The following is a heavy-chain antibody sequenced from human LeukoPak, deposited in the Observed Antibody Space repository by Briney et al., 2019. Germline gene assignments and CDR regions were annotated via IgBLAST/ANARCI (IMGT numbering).Heavy chain of an antibody. J-gene: IGHJ5*02. V-gene: IGHV3-7*04. CDR1: GSTFSRSW. Sequence: GGSLRLPCAASGSTFSRSWMTWVRQAPGKGLEWVASINEDGSEIHYVDSVKGRFTISRDNAKDSLYLQMNSLTAEDRAMYYCVRAYHPGGWFDPWGQGTLVTVSS. CDR3: VRAYHPGGWFDP. D-gene: IGHD2-21*01. CDR2: INEDGSEI.